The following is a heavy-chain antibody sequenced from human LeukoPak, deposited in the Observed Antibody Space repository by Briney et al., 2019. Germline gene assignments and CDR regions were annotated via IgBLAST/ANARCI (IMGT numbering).Heavy chain of an antibody. D-gene: IGHD2-15*01. Sequence: SETLSLTCAVYGGSFSGYYWSWIRQPPGKGLEWIGEINHSGSTNYNPSLKSRVTISVDTSKNQFSLKLSSVTAADTAVYYCARHQGCSGGSCYFSVGGNWFDPWGQGTLVTVSS. CDR2: INHSGST. J-gene: IGHJ5*02. V-gene: IGHV4-34*01. CDR1: GGSFSGYY. CDR3: ARHQGCSGGSCYFSVGGNWFDP.